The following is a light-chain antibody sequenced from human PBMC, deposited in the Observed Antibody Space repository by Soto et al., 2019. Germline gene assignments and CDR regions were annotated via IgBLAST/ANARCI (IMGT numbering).Light chain of an antibody. Sequence: QSALTQPASVSGSPGQSITISCTGTSSDIGAYNFVSWYQQHPGKAPKLMLYDVNIRPSGVSNRFSGSKSGNTASLTNSGLKAEDEADYYCTSWTTSTTMIFGGGTKLTVL. V-gene: IGLV2-14*03. CDR2: DVN. CDR1: SSDIGAYNF. CDR3: TSWTTSTTMI. J-gene: IGLJ2*01.